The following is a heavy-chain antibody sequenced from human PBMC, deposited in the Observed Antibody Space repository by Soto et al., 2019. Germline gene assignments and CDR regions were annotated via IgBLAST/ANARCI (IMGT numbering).Heavy chain of an antibody. CDR1: GFSFSSYS. J-gene: IGHJ4*02. CDR2: ISDNGGST. CDR3: VKGAQYSGSYYYFDY. V-gene: IGHV3-64D*06. Sequence: PGGSLRLSCSASGFSFSSYSMRWVRQAPGKGLEYVSAISDNGGSTYYADSVKGRFTISRDNSKNTLYLQMSSLRVEDTALYFCVKGAQYSGSYYYFDYWGQGTLVTVSS. D-gene: IGHD1-26*01.